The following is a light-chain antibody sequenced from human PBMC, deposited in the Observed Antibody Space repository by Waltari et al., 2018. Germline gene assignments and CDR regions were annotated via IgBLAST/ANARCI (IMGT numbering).Light chain of an antibody. CDR2: DAS. CDR3: LQRSSWPWT. V-gene: IGKV3-11*01. CDR1: QSVSSY. J-gene: IGKJ1*01. Sequence: EIVLTQSPATLSLSPGERATLSCRSSQSVSSYLAWYQQKVGQAPRLLIYDASNRATGIPARLRGSGSGTDFTFTISSLEPEDFAVYYCLQRSSWPWTFGQGTKVEIK.